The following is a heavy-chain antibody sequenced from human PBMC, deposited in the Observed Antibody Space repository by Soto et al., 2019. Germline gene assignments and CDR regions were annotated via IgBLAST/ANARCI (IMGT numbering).Heavy chain of an antibody. CDR3: ARKTLGSTTRPEYWYFDL. V-gene: IGHV3-23*01. Sequence: EVQLLESGGGLVQPGGSLRLSCAGSGFTFINYAMNWVRQAPGKGLEWVSSISGGGDATFFPDSVRGRFTFSRDNSKNTVTLQMNSLGVEDTAVYYCARKTLGSTTRPEYWYFDLWGRGTLVTVSS. CDR1: GFTFINYA. D-gene: IGHD7-27*01. J-gene: IGHJ2*01. CDR2: ISGGGDAT.